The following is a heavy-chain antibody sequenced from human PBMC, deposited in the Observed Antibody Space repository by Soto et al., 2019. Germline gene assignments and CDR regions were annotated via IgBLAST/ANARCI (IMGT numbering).Heavy chain of an antibody. J-gene: IGHJ6*02. CDR1: GYSFACYW. V-gene: IGHV5-51*01. CDR3: ARTRSFKLGVYCDGTDA. Sequence: GDSLKLSCPGSGYSFACYWIGWVRQMPGKDLECMGIIYPGDSDTRYSPSFQGQVTISADKSLRTAYLQWTSLKASDTALYYCARTRSFKLGVYCDGTDAWGQGTTLPVSS. D-gene: IGHD3-3*01. CDR2: IYPGDSDT.